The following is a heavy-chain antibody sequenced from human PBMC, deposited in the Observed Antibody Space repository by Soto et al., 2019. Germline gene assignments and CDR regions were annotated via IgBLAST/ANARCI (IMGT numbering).Heavy chain of an antibody. CDR3: AREDGYCSGGTCHSGGWLEP. CDR2: ISPYNGNT. Sequence: QVQLVQSGGEVKKPGASVKVSCKTSGYTFTTYGVSWVRQAPGQGLEWMGWISPYNGNTNDAQRLQGRVTLTTDTSTNTAYLELRSLRSDDTALYYCAREDGYCSGGTCHSGGWLEPWGQGTLVTVSS. J-gene: IGHJ5*02. V-gene: IGHV1-18*01. D-gene: IGHD2-15*01. CDR1: GYTFTTYG.